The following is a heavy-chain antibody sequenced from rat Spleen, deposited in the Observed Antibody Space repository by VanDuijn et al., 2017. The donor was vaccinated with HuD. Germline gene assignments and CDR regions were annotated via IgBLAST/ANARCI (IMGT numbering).Heavy chain of an antibody. J-gene: IGHJ2*01. CDR1: AYSITSSYR. CDR3: ARSRYNNYYFDY. D-gene: IGHD1-10*01. CDR2: LNSAGST. V-gene: IGHV3-3*01. Sequence: EVQLQESGPGLVKPSQSLSLTCSVTAYSITSSYRWNWIRKFPGNKLEWMGHLNSAGSTYYNPPLKSRISIARDTSKNQFFLQVNSVTTEDTATYYCARSRYNNYYFDYWGQGVMVAVSS.